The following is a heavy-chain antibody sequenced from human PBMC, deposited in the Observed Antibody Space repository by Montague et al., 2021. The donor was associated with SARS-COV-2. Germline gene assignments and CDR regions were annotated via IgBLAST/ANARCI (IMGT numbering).Heavy chain of an antibody. CDR3: VRHPHYDGLNGPPDF. Sequence: SETLSLTCTVSGVSVTDYYWSWIRQPPGKGLEWVGDVLYNKGTNFNPSLKSRVAISVDTSKNQFSLRLTSVTAADTASYYCVRHPHYDGLNGPPDFWGQGTLVTVPS. J-gene: IGHJ4*02. CDR2: VLYNKGT. CDR1: GVSVTDYY. V-gene: IGHV4-59*08. D-gene: IGHD3-9*01.